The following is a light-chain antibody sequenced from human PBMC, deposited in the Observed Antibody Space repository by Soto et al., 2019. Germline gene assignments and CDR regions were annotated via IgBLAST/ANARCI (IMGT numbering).Light chain of an antibody. CDR2: GAS. CDR3: HEYGSSPQA. Sequence: DIVLTQSPGTLSLSPGERVTLSCRASQSVTRSFLAWYQQKPGQAPRLLIYGASSRATGIPDRFSGSGSGTDFTLNSRRLEHEDFAVYFCHEYGSSPQAFGPGTKVASK. CDR1: QSVTRSF. V-gene: IGKV3-20*01. J-gene: IGKJ3*01.